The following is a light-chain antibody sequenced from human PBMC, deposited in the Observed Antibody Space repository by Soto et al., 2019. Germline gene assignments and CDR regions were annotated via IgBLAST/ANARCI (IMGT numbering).Light chain of an antibody. CDR3: SSDAGGVY. J-gene: IGLJ2*01. V-gene: IGLV2-8*01. CDR2: EVS. Sequence: QSALTQPPSASGSPGQSVTISCTGTNTDIGGHKYVSWYQQYPGKAPKLMIYEVSKRPSGVSDRFSGSKSGNTASLTVSGIQTEDEADYYCSSDAGGVYFGGGTKLTVL. CDR1: NTDIGGHKY.